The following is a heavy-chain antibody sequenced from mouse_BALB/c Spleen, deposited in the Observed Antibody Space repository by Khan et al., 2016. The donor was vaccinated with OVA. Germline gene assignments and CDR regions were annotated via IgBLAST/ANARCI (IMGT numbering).Heavy chain of an antibody. J-gene: IGHJ3*01. V-gene: IGHV5-9*03. CDR3: ARSNYGTFAY. CDR2: ISSGGDNT. CDR1: GFTFSSFS. Sequence: EVELVESGGGLVKPGGSLKLSCAASGFTFSSFSMSWVRQTPEKRLEWVATISSGGDNTYYPDSVKGRFTISRDNVKNNLYLQMSSLRSEDTASYYCARSNYGTFAYWGQGTLVTVSA. D-gene: IGHD2-1*01.